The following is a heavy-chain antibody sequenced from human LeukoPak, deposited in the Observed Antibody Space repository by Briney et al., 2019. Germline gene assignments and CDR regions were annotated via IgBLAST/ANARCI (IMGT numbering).Heavy chain of an antibody. D-gene: IGHD2-15*01. J-gene: IGHJ6*03. Sequence: GSLRLSCAASGFTFSSYDMTWVRQAPGKGLEWVSLISRSGGTTYYADSVKGRFTISRDNSKNTLYLQMNSLRAEDTAEYYCAKRGGTESFYYYYYMDVWGKGTTVTVSS. CDR1: GFTFSSYD. V-gene: IGHV3-23*01. CDR2: ISRSGGTT. CDR3: AKRGGTESFYYYYYMDV.